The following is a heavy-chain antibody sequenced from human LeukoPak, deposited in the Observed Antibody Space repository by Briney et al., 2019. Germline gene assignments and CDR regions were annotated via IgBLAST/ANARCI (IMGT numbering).Heavy chain of an antibody. V-gene: IGHV1-8*01. CDR1: GYTSTSYD. D-gene: IGHD3-22*01. CDR2: MNPNSGNT. CDR3: ARVRYYYDSSGYYFPDY. J-gene: IGHJ4*02. Sequence: APVKVSCKASGYTSTSYDINWVRQATGQGLEWMGWMNPNSGNTGYAQKFQGRVTMTRNTSISTAYMELSSLRSEDTAVYYCARVRYYYDSSGYYFPDYWGQGTLVTVSS.